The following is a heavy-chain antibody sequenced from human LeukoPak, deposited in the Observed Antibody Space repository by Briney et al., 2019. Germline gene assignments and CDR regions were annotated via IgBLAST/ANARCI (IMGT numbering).Heavy chain of an antibody. D-gene: IGHD3-3*01. V-gene: IGHV1-69*04. CDR2: IIPIFGIA. CDR1: GGTFSSYA. J-gene: IGHJ4*02. CDR3: ASITTYPEGPY. Sequence: SVKVSRTASGGTFSSYAISWVRQVPGQGLEWMGRIIPIFGIANYAQKFQGRVTITADKSMSTAYMELSSLRSEDTAVYYCASITTYPEGPYWGQGTLVTVSS.